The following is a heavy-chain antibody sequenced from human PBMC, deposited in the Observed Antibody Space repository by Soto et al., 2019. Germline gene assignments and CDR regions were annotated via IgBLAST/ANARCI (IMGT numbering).Heavy chain of an antibody. CDR3: ARASAAMVSYFDY. J-gene: IGHJ4*02. V-gene: IGHV3-48*03. CDR1: GFPFSSYE. Sequence: PVGSLRLSCAASGFPFSSYEMNWVRQAPGKGLEWVSYISSSGSTIYYADSVKGRFTISRDNAKNSLYLQMNSLRAEDTAVYYCARASAAMVSYFDYWGQGTLVTVSS. CDR2: ISSSGSTI. D-gene: IGHD5-18*01.